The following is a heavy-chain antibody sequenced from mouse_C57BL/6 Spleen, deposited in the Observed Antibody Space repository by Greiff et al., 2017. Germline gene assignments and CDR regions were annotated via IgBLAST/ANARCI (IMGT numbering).Heavy chain of an antibody. CDR2: INPNNGGT. D-gene: IGHD3-2*02. J-gene: IGHJ4*01. Sequence: EVQLQESGPELVKPGASVKMSCKASGYTFTDYNMHWVKQSHGKSLEWIGYINPNNGGTSYNQKFKGKATLTVNKSSSTAYMELRSLTSEDSAVYYCARVAQADHAMDYWGQGTSVTVSS. V-gene: IGHV1-22*01. CDR3: ARVAQADHAMDY. CDR1: GYTFTDYN.